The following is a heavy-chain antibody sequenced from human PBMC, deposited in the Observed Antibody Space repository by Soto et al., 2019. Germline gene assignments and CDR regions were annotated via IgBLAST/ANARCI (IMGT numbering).Heavy chain of an antibody. V-gene: IGHV4-59*01. Sequence: SETLSLTCTVSGGSIRNYYWSWIRQPPGKGLEWIGYIFYSGSTNYNPSLKSRVTISVDTSKNQFFLKLSTVAAADTAVYYCAREDISRSFDYWGQGTLVTVS. J-gene: IGHJ4*02. CDR1: GGSIRNYY. D-gene: IGHD3-3*02. CDR3: AREDISRSFDY. CDR2: IFYSGST.